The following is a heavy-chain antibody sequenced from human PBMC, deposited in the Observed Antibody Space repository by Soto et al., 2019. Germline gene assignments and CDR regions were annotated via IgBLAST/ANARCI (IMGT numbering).Heavy chain of an antibody. CDR2: INADNGNT. D-gene: IGHD2-15*01. J-gene: IGHJ3*02. V-gene: IGHV1-3*01. Sequence: ASVKVSCKASGYTFTSYAMHWVRQAPGQGLEWMGWINADNGNTKYSQKLQGRVTMTTDTSTSTAYMELRSLTSDDTAVYYCARGNRIEAFDIWGQGTMVTVSS. CDR1: GYTFTSYA. CDR3: ARGNRIEAFDI.